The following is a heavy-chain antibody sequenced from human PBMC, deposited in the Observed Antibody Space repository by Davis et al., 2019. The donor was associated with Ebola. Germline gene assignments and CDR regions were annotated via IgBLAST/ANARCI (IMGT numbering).Heavy chain of an antibody. Sequence: PGGSLRLSCAASGFTFSNAWMSWVRQAPGKGLEWVGRIKSKTDGGTTDYAAPVKGRFTISRDDSKNTLYLQMNSLKTEDTAVYYCTAHYDFWSGYHYYYYYGMDVWGQGTTVTVSS. CDR2: IKSKTDGGTT. D-gene: IGHD3-3*01. V-gene: IGHV3-15*01. J-gene: IGHJ6*02. CDR3: TAHYDFWSGYHYYYYYGMDV. CDR1: GFTFSNAW.